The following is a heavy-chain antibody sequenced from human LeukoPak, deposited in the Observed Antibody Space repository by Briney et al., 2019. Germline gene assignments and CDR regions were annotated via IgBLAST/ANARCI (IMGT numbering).Heavy chain of an antibody. D-gene: IGHD2-2*01. CDR1: GFTFSTYA. J-gene: IGHJ4*02. CDR3: AREVPATAMFFDY. CDR2: ISGSGGST. V-gene: IGHV3-23*01. Sequence: GGSLRLSCAASGFTFSTYAMSWVRQAPGKGLEWVSAISGSGGSTYYADSVKGRFIISRDNSKNTLYLQMNSLRADDTAVYFCAREVPATAMFFDYWGQGTLVTVSS.